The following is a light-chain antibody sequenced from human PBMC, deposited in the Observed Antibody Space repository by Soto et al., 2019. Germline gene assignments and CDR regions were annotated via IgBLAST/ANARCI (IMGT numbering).Light chain of an antibody. CDR2: GAS. Sequence: DIQMTQFPSSVSASVGDRVNITCRASQGISTWLAWYQQKPERAPKSLIYGASRLQSGAPPRFSGSGSETDFTLTISCLQPEDFATYYCQQYDRYPRTFGQGTKVEIK. J-gene: IGKJ1*01. CDR1: QGISTW. CDR3: QQYDRYPRT. V-gene: IGKV1D-16*01.